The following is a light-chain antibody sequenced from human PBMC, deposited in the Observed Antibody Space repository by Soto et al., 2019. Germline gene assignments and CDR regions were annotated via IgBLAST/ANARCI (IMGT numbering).Light chain of an antibody. Sequence: EIGLTQSPGTLSLSPGEIATLSCRASQSVSSRFLTRYQQKPGQAPRLLIYAASSRATGIPDRFSGSGSGTDFSLTISRLAPEDFAVYYCQQYDGSPYTFGQGTKLET. J-gene: IGKJ2*01. V-gene: IGKV3-20*01. CDR1: QSVSSRF. CDR3: QQYDGSPYT. CDR2: AAS.